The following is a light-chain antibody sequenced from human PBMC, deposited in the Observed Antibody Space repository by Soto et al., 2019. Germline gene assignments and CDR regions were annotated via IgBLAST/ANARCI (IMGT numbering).Light chain of an antibody. Sequence: DIQLTQSPSFLSASVGDRVTITCRASQGISSYLAWYQQKPGKAPNLLIYAASTLQSGVPSTFSGSGSGTEFTLTISSLQPEDFATYYCQQLNSYPPAFGQGTKLEIK. CDR3: QQLNSYPPA. J-gene: IGKJ2*01. CDR1: QGISSY. CDR2: AAS. V-gene: IGKV1-9*01.